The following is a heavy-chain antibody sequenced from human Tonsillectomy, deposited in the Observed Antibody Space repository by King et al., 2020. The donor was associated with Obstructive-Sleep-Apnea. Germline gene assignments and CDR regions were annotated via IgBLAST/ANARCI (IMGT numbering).Heavy chain of an antibody. CDR1: GYTFTSYG. CDR3: ARDGGYSYGYLADY. J-gene: IGHJ4*02. D-gene: IGHD5-18*01. CDR2: ISPHRGNT. V-gene: IGHV1-18*01. Sequence: QLVQSGVEVKKPGASVKVSCKASGYTFTSYGINWVRQAPGQGLEWMGWISPHRGNTNYAQKVQGRVTMTTDKFTSTAYMELRSLRSDDTAVYFCARDGGYSYGYLADYWGQGTLVTVSS.